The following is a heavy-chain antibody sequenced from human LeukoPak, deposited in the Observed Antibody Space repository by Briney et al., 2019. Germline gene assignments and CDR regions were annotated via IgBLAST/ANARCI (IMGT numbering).Heavy chain of an antibody. CDR2: IKEDGSEK. Sequence: GGSLRLSFAASAFTFSRYWMTWVRQAPGKGLDWVANIKEDGSEKYYVDSVKGRFSISRDNTKNSLYLQMNSLRAEDTAVYYCARGGYTSSWYISRDYWGQGTLVTVSS. CDR3: ARGGYTSSWYISRDY. J-gene: IGHJ4*02. CDR1: AFTFSRYW. V-gene: IGHV3-7*01. D-gene: IGHD6-13*01.